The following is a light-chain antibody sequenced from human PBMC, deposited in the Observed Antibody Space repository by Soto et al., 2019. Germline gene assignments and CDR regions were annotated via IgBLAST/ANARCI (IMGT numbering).Light chain of an antibody. CDR3: SSYAGGNVV. V-gene: IGLV2-8*01. CDR2: EVS. CDR1: SSDVGGYNY. J-gene: IGLJ2*01. Sequence: QSVLTQPPSASGSPGQSVTISCTGTSSDVGGYNYVSWYQQHPGKAPKLMIYEVSERPSGVPDRFSGSQSGNTASLTVSGLQAEDEAAYYCSSYAGGNVVFGGGTKVTVL.